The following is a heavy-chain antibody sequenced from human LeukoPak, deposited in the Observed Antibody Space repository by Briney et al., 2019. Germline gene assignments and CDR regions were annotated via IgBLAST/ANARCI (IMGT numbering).Heavy chain of an antibody. Sequence: GGSLRLSCAASGFTFSSYGMHWVRQAPGKGLEWVAVISHDGSNKYYADSVKGRFTISRDNYKSTLYLQMNSLRAEDTAVYYCAELGITMIGGVWGKGTTVTISS. CDR3: AELGITMIGGV. J-gene: IGHJ6*04. CDR1: GFTFSSYG. V-gene: IGHV3-30*18. D-gene: IGHD3-10*02. CDR2: ISHDGSNK.